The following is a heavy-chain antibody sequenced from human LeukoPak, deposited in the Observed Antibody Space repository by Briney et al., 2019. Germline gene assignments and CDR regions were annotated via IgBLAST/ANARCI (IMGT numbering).Heavy chain of an antibody. V-gene: IGHV4-30-4*08. CDR1: GGSISSGDYY. D-gene: IGHD6-19*01. J-gene: IGHJ4*02. CDR2: IYYSGST. CDR3: AREVRIAVVEPYFDY. Sequence: SETLSLTCTVSGGSISSGDYYWSWIRQPPGKGLEWIGYIYYSGSTYYNPSLKSRVTISVDTSKNQFSLKLSSVTAADTAVYYCAREVRIAVVEPYFDYWGQGTQVSVPS.